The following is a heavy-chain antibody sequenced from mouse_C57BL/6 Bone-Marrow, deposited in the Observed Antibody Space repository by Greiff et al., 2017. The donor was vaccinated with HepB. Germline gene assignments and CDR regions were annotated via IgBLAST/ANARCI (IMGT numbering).Heavy chain of an antibody. CDR3: ARLGLGYYFDY. Sequence: QVHVKQSGAELARPGASVKLSCKASGYTFTSYGISWVKQRTGQGLEWIGEIYPRSGNTYYNEKFKGKATLTADKSSSTAYMELRSLTSEDSAVYFCARLGLGYYFDYWGQGTTLTVSS. D-gene: IGHD3-1*01. CDR1: GYTFTSYG. J-gene: IGHJ2*01. V-gene: IGHV1-81*01. CDR2: IYPRSGNT.